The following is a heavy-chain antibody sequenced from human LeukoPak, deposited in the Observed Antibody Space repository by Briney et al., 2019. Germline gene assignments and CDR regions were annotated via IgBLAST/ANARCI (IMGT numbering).Heavy chain of an antibody. CDR2: IYPGDSDT. J-gene: IGHJ4*02. Sequence: GESLKISCKGSGYSFTSYWIGWVRQMPGKGLEWMGIIYPGDSDTRYSPSFQGQVTISADKSISTAYLQWSSLKASDTAMYYCAREANYYDSSGYSDYWGQGTLVTVSS. D-gene: IGHD3-22*01. CDR1: GYSFTSYW. CDR3: AREANYYDSSGYSDY. V-gene: IGHV5-51*01.